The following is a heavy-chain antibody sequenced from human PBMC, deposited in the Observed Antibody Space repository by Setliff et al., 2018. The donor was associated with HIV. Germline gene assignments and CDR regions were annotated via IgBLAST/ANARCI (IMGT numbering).Heavy chain of an antibody. CDR2: VYSSGST. V-gene: IGHV4-39*01. CDR1: GGSIGIRSYF. Sequence: SETLSLTCTVSGGSIGIRSYFWGWIHQPPGKGLEWIGSVYSSGSTYYNPSLKSRVTVSVDTSKDQFSLRLSSVTVADTAVYYCARLMHYYDSFWVLWRENYIDSWGRGTLVTVSS. CDR3: ARLMHYYDSFWVLWRENYIDS. D-gene: IGHD3-22*01. J-gene: IGHJ4*01.